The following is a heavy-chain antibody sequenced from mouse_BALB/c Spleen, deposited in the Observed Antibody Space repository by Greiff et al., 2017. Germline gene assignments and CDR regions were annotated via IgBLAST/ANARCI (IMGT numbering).Heavy chain of an antibody. CDR3: ARSSSYYYGSSYNWYFDV. CDR2: ISDGGSYT. J-gene: IGHJ1*01. V-gene: IGHV5-4*02. Sequence: EVKLVESGGGLVKPGGSLKLSCAASGFTFSDYYMYWVRQTPEKRLEWVATISDGGSYTYYPDSVKGRFTISRDNAKNNLYLQMSSLKSEDTAMYYCARSSSYYYGSSYNWYFDVWGAGTTVTVSS. D-gene: IGHD1-1*01. CDR1: GFTFSDYY.